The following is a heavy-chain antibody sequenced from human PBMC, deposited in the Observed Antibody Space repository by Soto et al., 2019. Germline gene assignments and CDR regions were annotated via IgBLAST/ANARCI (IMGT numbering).Heavy chain of an antibody. V-gene: IGHV4-4*02. CDR2: IYHSGNT. Sequence: QVQLQESGPGLVKPSGTLSLTCAVSGGSISSSNWWSGVRQPPGKGLEWIGEIYHSGNTNYNPSLKRRVTMAVDKSRNQFSLKLSSVTAADTAVYYCARRWGEGRVDYWGQGTLVTVSS. CDR1: GGSISSSNW. CDR3: ARRWGEGRVDY. D-gene: IGHD3-10*01. J-gene: IGHJ4*02.